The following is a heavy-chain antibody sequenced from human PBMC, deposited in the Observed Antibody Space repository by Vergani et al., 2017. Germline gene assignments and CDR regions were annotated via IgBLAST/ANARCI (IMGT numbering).Heavy chain of an antibody. Sequence: EVQLVQSGAEVKKPGESLKISCKGSGYSFTSYWIGWVRQMPGKGLEWMGIIYPGDSDTRYSPSFQGQVTISADKSISTAYLQWSSLKASDTAMYYCAXHEWGPRLGRSSYYYYYGMDVWGQGTTVTVSS. CDR1: GYSFTSYW. V-gene: IGHV5-51*01. CDR2: IYPGDSDT. J-gene: IGHJ6*02. D-gene: IGHD1-26*01. CDR3: AXHEWGPRLGRSSYYYYYGMDV.